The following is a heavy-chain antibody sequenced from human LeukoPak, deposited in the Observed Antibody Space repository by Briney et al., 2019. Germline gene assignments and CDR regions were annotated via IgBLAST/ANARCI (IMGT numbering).Heavy chain of an antibody. D-gene: IGHD5-24*01. J-gene: IGHJ4*02. V-gene: IGHV4-34*01. Sequence: SETLSLTCAVYGGSFSGYYWSWIRQPPGKGLEWIGEINHSGSTNYNPSLKGRVTISVDTSKNQFSLKLSSVTAADTAVYYCARGQMATIAYWGQGTLVTVSS. CDR1: GGSFSGYY. CDR2: INHSGST. CDR3: ARGQMATIAY.